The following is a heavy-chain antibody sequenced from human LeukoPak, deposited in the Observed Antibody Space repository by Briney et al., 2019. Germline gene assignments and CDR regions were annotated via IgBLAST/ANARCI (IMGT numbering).Heavy chain of an antibody. Sequence: PGGSLRLSCAASGFTFSSYAMSWVRQVPGKGLEWVSAISGSGGSTYYADSVKGRFTISRDNSKNTLYLQMNSLRAEDTAVYYCAKDSGIVGATDAFDIWGQGTMVTVSS. D-gene: IGHD1-26*01. CDR3: AKDSGIVGATDAFDI. CDR2: ISGSGGST. J-gene: IGHJ3*02. V-gene: IGHV3-23*01. CDR1: GFTFSSYA.